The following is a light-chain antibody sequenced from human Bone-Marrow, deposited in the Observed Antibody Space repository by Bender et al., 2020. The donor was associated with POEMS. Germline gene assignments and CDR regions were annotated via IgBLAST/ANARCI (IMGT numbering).Light chain of an antibody. CDR2: EVT. Sequence: QSALTQPASVSGSPGQSITISCTGTSSDVGSYDLVSWYQQHPGKAPKLLMYEVTKRPSGVSNRFSGSKSGNTASLTISGLQAEDEADYYCSSFAPLATLFGGGTKMTVL. CDR1: SSDVGSYDL. J-gene: IGLJ2*01. CDR3: SSFAPLATL. V-gene: IGLV2-23*02.